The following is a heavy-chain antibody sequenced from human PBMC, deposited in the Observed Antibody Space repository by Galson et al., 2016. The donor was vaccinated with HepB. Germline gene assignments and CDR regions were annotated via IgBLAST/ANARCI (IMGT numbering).Heavy chain of an antibody. V-gene: IGHV3-23*01. CDR1: GFTFSNYA. CDR3: AKLIRTGSSGFDS. Sequence: SLRLSCAASGFTFSNYAMSWVRQAPGKGLEWVSTIGGSGANTYIGDSVKGRFTISRDKSKNTLCLQMDSLRAEDTAVYFCAKLIRTGSSGFDSWGQGTLVTVSS. CDR2: IGGSGANT. J-gene: IGHJ4*02. D-gene: IGHD5-12*01.